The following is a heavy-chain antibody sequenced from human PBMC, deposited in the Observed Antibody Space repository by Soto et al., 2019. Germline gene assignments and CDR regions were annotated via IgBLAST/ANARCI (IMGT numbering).Heavy chain of an antibody. CDR1: GGSISSSSYY. J-gene: IGHJ5*02. CDR3: ARDQLVGATSWFDP. V-gene: IGHV4-39*07. Sequence: SETLSLTCTVSGGSISSSSYYWGWIRQPPGKGLEWIVSIYYSGSTYYNPSLKSRVTISVDTSKNQFSLKLSSVTAADTAVYYCARDQLVGATSWFDPWGQGTLVTVS. D-gene: IGHD1-26*01. CDR2: IYYSGST.